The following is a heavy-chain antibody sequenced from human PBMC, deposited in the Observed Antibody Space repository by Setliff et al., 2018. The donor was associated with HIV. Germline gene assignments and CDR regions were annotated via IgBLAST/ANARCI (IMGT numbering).Heavy chain of an antibody. Sequence: GGSLRLSCAGVGFDLGDYAVTWVRQAPGKGLEWVSFIRSEEYGGTSAFAASVKGRFTISRDDTRGIAYLQMNSLQTEDTGVYYCARDDSDYNYGGRGMDVWGQGTTVTVSS. J-gene: IGHJ6*02. D-gene: IGHD4-17*01. CDR3: ARDDSDYNYGGRGMDV. CDR2: IRSEEYGGTS. CDR1: GFDLGDYA. V-gene: IGHV3-49*04.